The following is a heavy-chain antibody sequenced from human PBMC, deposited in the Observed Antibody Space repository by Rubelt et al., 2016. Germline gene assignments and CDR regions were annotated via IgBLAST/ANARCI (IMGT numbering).Heavy chain of an antibody. CDR2: ISFDGSYK. J-gene: IGHJ5*02. CDR1: GFTLSSYG. Sequence: VQLVESGGGLAQPGGSLRLSCAASGFTLSSYGMNWVRRAPGKGLEWGAAISFDGSYKHYADSGKGRFTISRDTSKITLYLQMNSLRVEDTAVYYCATRGSWGQGTLVTVSS. D-gene: IGHD5-12*01. CDR3: ATRGS. V-gene: IGHV3-30*03.